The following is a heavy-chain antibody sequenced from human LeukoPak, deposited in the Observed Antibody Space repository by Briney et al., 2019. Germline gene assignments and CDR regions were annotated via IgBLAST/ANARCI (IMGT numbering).Heavy chain of an antibody. Sequence: GGSLRLSCAASGFTFSSFGMGWVRQAPGKGLEWVSYINYDGRDVYYADSVKGRFTTSRDNAKNSLYLQVNSLRDEDTAVYYCARDLYSYGRFDYWGQGTLVTISS. CDR2: INYDGRDV. CDR1: GFTFSSFG. J-gene: IGHJ4*02. V-gene: IGHV3-48*02. D-gene: IGHD5-18*01. CDR3: ARDLYSYGRFDY.